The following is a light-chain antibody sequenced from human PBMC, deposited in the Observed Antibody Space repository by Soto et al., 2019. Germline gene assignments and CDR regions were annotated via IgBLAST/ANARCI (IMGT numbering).Light chain of an antibody. V-gene: IGLV2-14*01. J-gene: IGLJ2*01. Sequence: QSALTQPASVSGSPGQSITISCTGTISDVGGYNYVSRYQQHPGKAPKLMIYDVSNRPSGVSNRFSGSKSGNTASLTISGLQAEDEADYYCSSYTSSSTRVVFGGGTKLTVL. CDR1: ISDVGGYNY. CDR3: SSYTSSSTRVV. CDR2: DVS.